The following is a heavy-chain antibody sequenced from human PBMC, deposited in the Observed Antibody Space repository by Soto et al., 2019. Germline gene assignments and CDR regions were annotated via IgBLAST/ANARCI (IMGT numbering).Heavy chain of an antibody. J-gene: IGHJ5*02. CDR1: GYTFTSYG. Sequence: ASVKVSCKASGYTFTSYGISWVRQAPGQGLEWMGWISAYNGNTNYAQKLQGRVTMTTDTSTSTAYMELRSLRSDDTAVYYCARGGWAVVVPAAKSPPHNWFDPWGQGTLVTVS. V-gene: IGHV1-18*04. CDR3: ARGGWAVVVPAAKSPPHNWFDP. CDR2: ISAYNGNT. D-gene: IGHD2-2*01.